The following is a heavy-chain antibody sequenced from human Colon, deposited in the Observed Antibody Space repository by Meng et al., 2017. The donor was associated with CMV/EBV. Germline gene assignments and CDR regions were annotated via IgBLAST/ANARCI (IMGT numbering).Heavy chain of an antibody. CDR1: GFTFSSYE. CDR3: ARDRGKAVVPMGYYYGMDV. Sequence: GESLKISCAASGFTFSSYEMNWVRQAPGKGLEWVSYISSSGSTIYYADSVKGRFTISRDNAKNSLYLQMNSLSAEDTAVYYCARDRGKAVVPMGYYYGMDVWAKGPRSPSP. D-gene: IGHD6-19*01. CDR2: ISSSGSTI. V-gene: IGHV3-48*03. J-gene: IGHJ6*02.